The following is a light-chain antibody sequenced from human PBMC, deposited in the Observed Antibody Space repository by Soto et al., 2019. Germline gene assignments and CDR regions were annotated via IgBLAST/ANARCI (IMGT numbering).Light chain of an antibody. J-gene: IGKJ5*01. CDR3: QQHNNWPPIT. Sequence: EIVMTQSPATLSVSPGERATPSCRSSQSVSNNLAWYQQKPGQAPRLLISGASTRATGIPARFSGSGSGTEFTLTISSLQSEDIAVYYCQQHNNWPPITFGQGTRLEIK. CDR1: QSVSNN. V-gene: IGKV3-15*01. CDR2: GAS.